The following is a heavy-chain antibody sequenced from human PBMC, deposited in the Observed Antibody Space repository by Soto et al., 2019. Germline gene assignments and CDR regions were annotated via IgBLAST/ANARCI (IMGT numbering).Heavy chain of an antibody. D-gene: IGHD3-3*01. Sequence: GASVKVSCKASGYTFTSYYMHWVRQAPGQGLEWMGIINPSGGSTSYAQKFQGRVTMTRDTSTSTVYMELSSLRSEDTAVYYCARRTRLWSGYVHDAYDIWGQGTMVTVSS. V-gene: IGHV1-46*01. J-gene: IGHJ3*02. CDR2: INPSGGST. CDR3: ARRTRLWSGYVHDAYDI. CDR1: GYTFTSYY.